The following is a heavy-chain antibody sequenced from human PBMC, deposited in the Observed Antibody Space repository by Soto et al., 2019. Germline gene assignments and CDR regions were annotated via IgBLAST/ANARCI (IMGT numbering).Heavy chain of an antibody. CDR3: ARGRNMITFGLVAFDY. CDR1: GGSISSYY. Sequence: SETLSLTCTVSGGSISSYYWSWIRQPPGKGLEWIGYIYYSGSTNYNPSLKSRVTISVDTSKNQFSLKLSSVTAADTAVYYCARGRNMITFGLVAFDYWGQGTLVTVSS. J-gene: IGHJ4*02. D-gene: IGHD3-16*01. V-gene: IGHV4-59*01. CDR2: IYYSGST.